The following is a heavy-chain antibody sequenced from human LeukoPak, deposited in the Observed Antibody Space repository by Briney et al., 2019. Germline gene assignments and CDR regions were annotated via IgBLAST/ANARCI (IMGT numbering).Heavy chain of an antibody. CDR2: IYYSGST. J-gene: IGHJ5*02. D-gene: IGHD3-10*01. Sequence: SETLSLTCTVSGGSISSYYWSWIRQPPGKGLEGIGYIYYSGSTSYKPSLKSRVTISVDTSKNQFSLKLSSVTAADTAVYYCARSDYYGSGRVGGWFDPWGQGTLVTVSS. CDR1: GGSISSYY. CDR3: ARSDYYGSGRVGGWFDP. V-gene: IGHV4-59*08.